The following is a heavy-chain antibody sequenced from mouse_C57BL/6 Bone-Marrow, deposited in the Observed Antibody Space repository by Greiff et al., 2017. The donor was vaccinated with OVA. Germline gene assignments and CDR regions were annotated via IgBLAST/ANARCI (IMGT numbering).Heavy chain of an antibody. Sequence: QVQLQQPGAELVRPGTSVKLSCKASGYTFTSYWMHWVKQRPGQGLEWIGVIDPSDSYTNYNQKFKGKATLTVDTSSSTAYMQLSSLTSEDSAVYYCARRADWGQGTLVTVSA. CDR3: ARRAD. V-gene: IGHV1-59*01. CDR1: GYTFTSYW. J-gene: IGHJ3*01. CDR2: IDPSDSYT.